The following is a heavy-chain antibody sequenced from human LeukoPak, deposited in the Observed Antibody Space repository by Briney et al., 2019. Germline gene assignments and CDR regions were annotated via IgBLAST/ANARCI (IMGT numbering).Heavy chain of an antibody. CDR3: ARGPPRHRYYYDSSGYYYPY. J-gene: IGHJ4*02. V-gene: IGHV4-34*01. Sequence: SETLSLTCGVCSGSFSGYYWSWIRQPPEKGLEWIGEINHSGSTNYNPSLKSRVTISVDTAKNQFSLKLSSVTAADTAVYYCARGPPRHRYYYDSSGYYYPYWGQGTLVTVSS. D-gene: IGHD3-22*01. CDR1: SGSFSGYY. CDR2: INHSGST.